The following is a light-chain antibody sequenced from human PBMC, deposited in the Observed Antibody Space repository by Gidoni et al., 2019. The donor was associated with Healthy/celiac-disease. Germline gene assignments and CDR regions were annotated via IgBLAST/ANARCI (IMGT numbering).Light chain of an antibody. CDR3: QQYGSSPPYT. J-gene: IGKJ2*01. Sequence: VLTQSPGTLSLSPGERATLSCRASQSVSSSYLAWYQQKPGQAPRLLIYGASSRATGIPDRFSGSGSGTDFTLTISRLEPEDFAVYYCQQYGSSPPYTFGQGTKLEIK. V-gene: IGKV3-20*01. CDR1: QSVSSSY. CDR2: GAS.